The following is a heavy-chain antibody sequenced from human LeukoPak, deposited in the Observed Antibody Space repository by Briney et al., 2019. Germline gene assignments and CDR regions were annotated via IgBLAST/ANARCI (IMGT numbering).Heavy chain of an antibody. V-gene: IGHV4-39*01. CDR2: IYYSGST. CDR3: ARQDNNFRSYYYMDV. J-gene: IGHJ6*03. Sequence: SETLSLTCTVSGGSISSSSYYWGWIRQPPGKGLEWIGSIYYSGSTYYNPSLKSRVTISVDTSKNQFSLKLSSVTAADTAVYYCARQDNNFRSYYYMDVWGKGTTVTVSS. CDR1: GGSISSSSYY. D-gene: IGHD5-24*01.